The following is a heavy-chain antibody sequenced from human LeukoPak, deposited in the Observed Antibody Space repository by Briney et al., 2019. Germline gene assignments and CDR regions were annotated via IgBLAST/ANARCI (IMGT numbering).Heavy chain of an antibody. Sequence: GGSLRLSCAASGFSFSNYWLGWVRQAPGKGLACVALIKTDGSETYHVDSVKGRLTISRDNAKNSLLLQRNSLKAEDTAIYYCVSAIRGSPIDYWGQGTLVSVPS. V-gene: IGHV3-7*01. J-gene: IGHJ4*02. CDR3: VSAIRGSPIDY. D-gene: IGHD3-10*01. CDR2: IKTDGSET. CDR1: GFSFSNYW.